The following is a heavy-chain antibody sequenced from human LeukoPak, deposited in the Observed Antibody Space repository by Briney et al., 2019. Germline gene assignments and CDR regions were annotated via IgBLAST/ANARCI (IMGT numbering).Heavy chain of an antibody. V-gene: IGHV4-4*07. CDR1: GGSISSYY. Sequence: PSETLSLTCTVSGGSISSYYWSWIRQPPGKGLEWIGRIYTSGSTNYNPSLKSRVTMSVDTSKNQFSLKLSSVTAADTAVYYCARDTSVAGTKRWFDPWGQGTLVTVSS. D-gene: IGHD6-19*01. CDR2: IYTSGST. CDR3: ARDTSVAGTKRWFDP. J-gene: IGHJ5*02.